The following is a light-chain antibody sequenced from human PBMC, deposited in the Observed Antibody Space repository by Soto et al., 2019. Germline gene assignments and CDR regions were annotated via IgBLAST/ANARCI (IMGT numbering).Light chain of an antibody. Sequence: PGARATLSCRASQSVSSNLAWYQQKPGQAPRLLIYGASTRATGIPARFSGSGSGTEFTLTISSLQSEDIAVYYCQQYNNWATFGQGTKVDIK. CDR1: QSVSSN. CDR3: QQYNNWAT. V-gene: IGKV3-15*01. J-gene: IGKJ1*01. CDR2: GAS.